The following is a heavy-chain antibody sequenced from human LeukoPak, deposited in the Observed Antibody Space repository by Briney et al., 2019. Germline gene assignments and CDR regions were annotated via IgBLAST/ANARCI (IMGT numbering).Heavy chain of an antibody. CDR2: ISSSSSYT. Sequence: PGGSLRLSCAASGFTFSDYYMSWIRQAPGKGLEWVSYISSSSSYTNYADSVKGRFTISRDNAKNSLYLQMNSLRAADTAVYYCARRRPYGSGSPRYFDYWGQGTLVTVSS. D-gene: IGHD3-10*01. J-gene: IGHJ4*02. CDR3: ARRRPYGSGSPRYFDY. V-gene: IGHV3-11*03. CDR1: GFTFSDYY.